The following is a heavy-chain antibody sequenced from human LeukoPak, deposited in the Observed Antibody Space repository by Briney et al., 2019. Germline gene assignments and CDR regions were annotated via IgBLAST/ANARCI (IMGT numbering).Heavy chain of an antibody. V-gene: IGHV3-23*01. Sequence: GGSLRLSCAASGFTFSSYAMSWVRQAPGKGLEWVSAISGSGGSTYYADSVKGRFTISRDNSKNTLYLQMNSLRAEDTAVYYCAKDPRRLHLTTVTTDYWGQGTLVTVSS. CDR1: GFTFSSYA. J-gene: IGHJ4*02. CDR2: ISGSGGST. D-gene: IGHD4-17*01. CDR3: AKDPRRLHLTTVTTDY.